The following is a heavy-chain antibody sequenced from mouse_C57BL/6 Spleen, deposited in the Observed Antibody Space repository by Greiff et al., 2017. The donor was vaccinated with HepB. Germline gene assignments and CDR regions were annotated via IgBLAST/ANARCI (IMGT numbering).Heavy chain of an antibody. Sequence: QVQLQQSGPELVKPGASVKISCKASGYAFSSSWMNWVKQRPGKGLEWIGRIYPGDGDTNYNGKFKGKATLTADKSSSTAYMQLSSLTSEDSAVYFCARGGYYGSSEGFAYWGQGTLVTVSA. CDR1: GYAFSSSW. J-gene: IGHJ3*01. CDR3: ARGGYYGSSEGFAY. CDR2: IYPGDGDT. V-gene: IGHV1-82*01. D-gene: IGHD1-1*01.